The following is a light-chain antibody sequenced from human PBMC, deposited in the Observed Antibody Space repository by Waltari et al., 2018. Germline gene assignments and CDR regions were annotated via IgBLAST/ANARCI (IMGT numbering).Light chain of an antibody. V-gene: IGLV4-69*01. CDR1: SGHSSNI. CDR3: QTGGHGTWV. Sequence: QLVLTQSPSASASLGASVKLTCTLDSGHSSNIIAWLQQQPEKGPRYLMKVNRDGSHSKGDEIPDRFSGSSAGAERYLTIASLQSEDEADYYCQTGGHGTWVFGGGTKLTVL. J-gene: IGLJ3*02. CDR2: VNRDGSH.